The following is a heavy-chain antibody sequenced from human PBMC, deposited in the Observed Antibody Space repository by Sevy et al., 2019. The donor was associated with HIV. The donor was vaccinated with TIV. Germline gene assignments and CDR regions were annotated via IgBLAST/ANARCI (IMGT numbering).Heavy chain of an antibody. V-gene: IGHV3-30*03. Sequence: GGSLRLSCAASGFTFSSYAMHWVRQAPGKGLEWVAVISYDGNNKYVDSVKGRFTIPRDNSKKTLYLQMNSLRAEDTAVYYCARDGSSGGLFLKDYYYFGMDVWGQGTTVTVSS. CDR1: GFTFSSYA. CDR3: ARDGSSGGLFLKDYYYFGMDV. J-gene: IGHJ6*02. CDR2: ISYDGNNK. D-gene: IGHD3-16*01.